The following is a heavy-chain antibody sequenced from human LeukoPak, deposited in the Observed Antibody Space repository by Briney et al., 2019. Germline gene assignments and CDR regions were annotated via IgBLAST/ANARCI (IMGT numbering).Heavy chain of an antibody. Sequence: GGSLRLSCAASGFTFSDYYMSWIRQASGKGLEWVSYISSSGSTIYYADSVKGRFTISRDNAKNSLYLQMNSLRAEDTAVYYCARGRRGIAARWCYFDYWGQGTLVTVSS. CDR2: ISSSGSTI. D-gene: IGHD6-6*01. CDR3: ARGRRGIAARWCYFDY. CDR1: GFTFSDYY. V-gene: IGHV3-11*01. J-gene: IGHJ4*02.